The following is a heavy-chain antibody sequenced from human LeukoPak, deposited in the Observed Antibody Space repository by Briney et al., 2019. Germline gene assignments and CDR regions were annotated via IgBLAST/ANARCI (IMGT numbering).Heavy chain of an antibody. CDR1: GFIFSDHY. CDR2: IRNKANGYTT. D-gene: IGHD6-13*01. V-gene: IGHV3-72*01. J-gene: IGHJ4*02. Sequence: GGSLRLSCAASGFIFSDHYMAWVRQAPGKGLEWVGRIRNKANGYTTVYAASVKGRFTISRDDSMNSVYLQMNSLRTEDTAVYYCARPYSTAWSADYFDYWGQGTLVTVSS. CDR3: ARPYSTAWSADYFDY.